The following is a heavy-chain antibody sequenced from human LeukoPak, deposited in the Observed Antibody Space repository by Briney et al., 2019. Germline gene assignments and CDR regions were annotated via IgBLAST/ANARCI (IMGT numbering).Heavy chain of an antibody. D-gene: IGHD6-13*01. Sequence: SVTLSLTCAVYGGSFSSYYWSWIRQPAGKGLEWIGRIYNSGSTNYNPSLKSRVTMSVDTSKNQFSLKLSSVTAADTAVYYCARVEESSSGWSEYFQHWGQGTLVTVSS. J-gene: IGHJ1*01. CDR3: ARVEESSSGWSEYFQH. CDR2: IYNSGST. V-gene: IGHV4-59*10. CDR1: GGSFSSYY.